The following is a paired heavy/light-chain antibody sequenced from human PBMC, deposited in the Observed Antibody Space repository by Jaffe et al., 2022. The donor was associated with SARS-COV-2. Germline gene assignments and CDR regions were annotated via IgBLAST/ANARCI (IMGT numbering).Light chain of an antibody. J-gene: IGKJ1*01. CDR2: GAS. V-gene: IGKV3-15*01. CDR1: RGVTTN. CDR3: QQYNNSPPWT. Sequence: EIVMTQSPATLSVSPGERATLSCRASRGVTTNVAWYQQRPGQAPRLLIYGASTRATGIPARFSGSVSGTEFTLTISSLQSEDSAVYYCQQYNNSPPWTFGQGTKVEIK.
Heavy chain of an antibody. Sequence: QVQLQESGPGLVKPSQTLSLTCTVSGDSVSSGNYYWTWIRQPAGRGLEWLGRIYTSGITNYNPSITSRLTISLDTSKNQLSLKLTSVTAADTAMYYCARHWAPRGDAFDIWGQGTMVSVSS. CDR3: ARHWAPRGDAFDI. J-gene: IGHJ3*02. CDR1: GDSVSSGNYY. CDR2: IYTSGIT. D-gene: IGHD3-16*01. V-gene: IGHV4-61*02.